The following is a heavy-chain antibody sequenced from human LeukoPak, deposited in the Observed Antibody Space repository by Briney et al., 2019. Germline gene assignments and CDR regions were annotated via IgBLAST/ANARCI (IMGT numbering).Heavy chain of an antibody. J-gene: IGHJ5*02. CDR1: GASVSNSY. D-gene: IGHD3-3*01. Sequence: RSSETLTLTCSVSGASVSNSYWIWIRQPAGKGLEWIGRVYTLGGTSYNPSLKSRVTMSVDTSKNQLSLTLTSVTAADTGVYFCAEVNILQWSPVAFRFDPWGQGTLVTVSS. CDR3: AEVNILQWSPVAFRFDP. CDR2: VYTLGGT. V-gene: IGHV4-4*07.